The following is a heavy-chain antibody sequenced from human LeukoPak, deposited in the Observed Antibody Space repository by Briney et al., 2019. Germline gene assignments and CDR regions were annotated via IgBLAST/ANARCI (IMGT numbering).Heavy chain of an antibody. D-gene: IGHD6-13*01. Sequence: PGGSLRLSCTASGFTFGDYAMSWVRQAPGKGLEWVANIKQDGSEKYYVDSVKGRFTISRDNAKNSLYLQMNSLRTEDTAVYYCARAFLVDSSSWWRKLYYFDYWGQGTLVTVSS. CDR1: GFTFGDYA. CDR2: IKQDGSEK. V-gene: IGHV3-7*01. CDR3: ARAFLVDSSSWWRKLYYFDY. J-gene: IGHJ4*02.